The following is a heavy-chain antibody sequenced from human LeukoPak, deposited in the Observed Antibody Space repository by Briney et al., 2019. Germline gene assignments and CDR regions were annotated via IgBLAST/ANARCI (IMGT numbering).Heavy chain of an antibody. J-gene: IGHJ3*02. CDR3: ARGYADYDAFDI. V-gene: IGHV4-39*07. CDR2: IYYSGST. CDR1: GGSISSSSYY. D-gene: IGHD4-17*01. Sequence: SETLSLTCTVSGGSISSSSYYWGWIRQPPGKGLEWIGSIYYSGSTYYNPSLKSRVTISVDTSKNQFSLKLSSVTAADTAVYYCARGYADYDAFDIWGQGTMVTVSS.